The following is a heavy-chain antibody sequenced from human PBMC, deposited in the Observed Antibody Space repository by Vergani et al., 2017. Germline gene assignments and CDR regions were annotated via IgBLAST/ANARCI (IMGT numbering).Heavy chain of an antibody. CDR2: IYYTGST. Sequence: QEQLQESGPGLVKPSETLSLTCTVSGGSIRSHYWSWIRQPPGKGLEWIGYIYYTGSTKYNPSLKSRVTMSVDTSKNQFSLNLSSVTAADTAMYYCARSRAAPPDIYSFDYWGQGTLVTVSS. J-gene: IGHJ4*02. V-gene: IGHV4-59*11. D-gene: IGHD1-14*01. CDR1: GGSIRSHY. CDR3: ARSRAAPPDIYSFDY.